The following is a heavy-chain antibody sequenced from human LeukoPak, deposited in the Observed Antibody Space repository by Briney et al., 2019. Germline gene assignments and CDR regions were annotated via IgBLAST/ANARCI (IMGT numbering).Heavy chain of an antibody. D-gene: IGHD6-13*01. CDR1: GYTFTNYY. CDR2: INPSGGST. J-gene: IGHJ4*02. Sequence: ASVKVSCKASGYTFTNYYMHWVRQAPGQGLEWMGIINPSGGSTGHAQKFQGRVTMTRDTSTSTVYMELSSLRSEDTAVYYCARERQQPYYSDYWGQGTLVTVSS. V-gene: IGHV1-46*03. CDR3: ARERQQPYYSDY.